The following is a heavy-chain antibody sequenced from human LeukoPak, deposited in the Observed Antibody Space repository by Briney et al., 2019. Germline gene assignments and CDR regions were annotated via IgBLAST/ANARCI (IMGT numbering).Heavy chain of an antibody. CDR2: ISSSGSTI. V-gene: IGHV3-48*03. Sequence: PGGSLRLSCAASGFTFSSYEMNWVRQAPGKGLEWVSYISSSGSTIYYADSVKGRFTISRDNAKNSLYLQMHSLRAEDTAVYYCARGSRVLRYFDWSYDYWGQGTLVTVSS. CDR3: ARGSRVLRYFDWSYDY. J-gene: IGHJ4*02. CDR1: GFTFSSYE. D-gene: IGHD3-9*01.